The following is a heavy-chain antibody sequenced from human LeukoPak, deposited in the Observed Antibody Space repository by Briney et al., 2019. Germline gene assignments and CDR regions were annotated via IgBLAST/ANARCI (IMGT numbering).Heavy chain of an antibody. CDR3: ARVQSPHIAAAGTGSWFDP. V-gene: IGHV4-39*07. Sequence: SETLSLTCTVSGGSISSSSYYWGWIRQPPGKGLEWIGSIYYSGSTYYNPSLKSRVTISVDTSKNQFSLKLSSVTAADTAVYYCARVQSPHIAAAGTGSWFDPWGQGTLVTVSS. CDR2: IYYSGST. J-gene: IGHJ5*02. CDR1: GGSISSSSYY. D-gene: IGHD6-13*01.